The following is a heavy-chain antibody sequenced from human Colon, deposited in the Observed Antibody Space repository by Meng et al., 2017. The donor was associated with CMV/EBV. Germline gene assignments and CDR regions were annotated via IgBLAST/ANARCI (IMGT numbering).Heavy chain of an antibody. Sequence: QVQLQESGPGLVKPSETLSLTCSVSGDSMKNYYWSWIRQPAGKGLEWIGRIYFNGGTNYNPSLQSRVTMSVDTSKNQFSLKLSSVTAADTAIYYCARFGSSGWYGEPWGQGTLVTVSS. V-gene: IGHV4-4*07. CDR1: GDSMKNYY. CDR2: IYFNGGT. J-gene: IGHJ4*02. CDR3: ARFGSSGWYGEP. D-gene: IGHD6-19*01.